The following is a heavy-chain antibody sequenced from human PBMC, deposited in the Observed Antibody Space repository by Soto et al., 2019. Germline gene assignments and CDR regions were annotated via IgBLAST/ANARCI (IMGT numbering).Heavy chain of an antibody. J-gene: IGHJ6*02. Sequence: ASVKVSCKASGYTFTSYYMHWVRQAPGQGLEWMVIINPSGGSTSYAQKFQGRVPMTRDTSTSTVYIERSSLRSEDTAVYYCARDAGDTAMVYYYGMDVWGQGATVTVSS. CDR2: INPSGGST. V-gene: IGHV1-46*01. D-gene: IGHD5-18*01. CDR3: ARDAGDTAMVYYYGMDV. CDR1: GYTFTSYY.